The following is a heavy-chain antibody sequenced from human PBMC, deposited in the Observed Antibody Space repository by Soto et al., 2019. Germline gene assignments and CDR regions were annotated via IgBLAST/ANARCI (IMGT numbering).Heavy chain of an antibody. D-gene: IGHD2-21*01. J-gene: IGHJ4*02. Sequence: SETLSLTCTVPVGSVNIGTCYWSWIRQPPGKGLEWIGFIHYSGSTNYNPSLKGRVTMSVDTSKNQFSLKLTSVNTADTAIYYCTRGGDPYKTGHWGQGTLVTVS. CDR2: IHYSGST. CDR3: TRGGDPYKTGH. V-gene: IGHV4-61*01. CDR1: VGSVNIGTCY.